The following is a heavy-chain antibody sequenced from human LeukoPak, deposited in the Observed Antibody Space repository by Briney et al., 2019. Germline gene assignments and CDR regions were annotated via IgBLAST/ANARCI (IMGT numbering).Heavy chain of an antibody. D-gene: IGHD2-8*01. CDR3: ARDKGGYFTKVLCYGYYSGMDV. CDR1: GFTFSSYG. J-gene: IGHJ6*02. V-gene: IGHV3-33*01. Sequence: GGSLRLSCAASGFTFSSYGMHWVRQAPGKGLEWVAVIWYDGSNKYYADSVKGRFTISRDNSKNTLYLQMNSLRAEDTAVYYWARDKGGYFTKVLCYGYYSGMDVGGQGPTLTVSS. CDR2: IWYDGSNK.